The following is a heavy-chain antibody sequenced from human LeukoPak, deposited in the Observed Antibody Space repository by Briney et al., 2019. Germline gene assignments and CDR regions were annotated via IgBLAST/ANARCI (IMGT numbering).Heavy chain of an antibody. CDR3: ASEVSAAGGSWFDP. V-gene: IGHV4-39*01. CDR1: GGSISSSGYY. CDR2: IYYSGST. J-gene: IGHJ5*02. Sequence: PSETLSLTCTVSGGSISSSGYYWGWIRQPPGKGLEWIGSIYYSGSTYYNPSLKSRVTISVDTSKNQFSLKLSSVTAADTAVYYCASEVSAAGGSWFDPWGQGTLVTVSS. D-gene: IGHD6-13*01.